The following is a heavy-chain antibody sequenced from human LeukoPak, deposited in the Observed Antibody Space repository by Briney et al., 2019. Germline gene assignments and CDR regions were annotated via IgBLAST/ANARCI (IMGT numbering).Heavy chain of an antibody. V-gene: IGHV3-48*01. CDR1: GFTFSSYS. CDR3: ARVLGDYDFWSGYLDY. Sequence: GGSLRLSCAASGFTFSSYSMNWVRQAPGRGLEWVSYISSSSSTIYYADSVKGRFTISRDNAKNSLYLQMNSLRAEDTAVYYCARVLGDYDFWSGYLDYWGQGTLVTVSS. J-gene: IGHJ4*02. CDR2: ISSSSSTI. D-gene: IGHD3-3*01.